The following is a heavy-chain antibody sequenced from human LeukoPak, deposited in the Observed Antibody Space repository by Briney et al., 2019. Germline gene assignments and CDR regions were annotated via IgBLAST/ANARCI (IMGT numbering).Heavy chain of an antibody. V-gene: IGHV3-53*03. J-gene: IGHJ5*02. CDR3: ARVQTGTTNWFDP. CDR2: IYDDGTT. D-gene: IGHD1-1*01. Sequence: GGSLRLSCAVSGFSVSGAYMSWVRQAPGKGLEWVSVIYDDGTTNNADSVRGRFTISRDNAKNSLYLQMNSLRAEDTAVYYCARVQTGTTNWFDPWGQGTLVTASS. CDR1: GFSVSGAY.